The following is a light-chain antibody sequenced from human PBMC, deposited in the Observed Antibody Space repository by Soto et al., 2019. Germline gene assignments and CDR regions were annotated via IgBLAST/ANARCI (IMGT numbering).Light chain of an antibody. J-gene: IGLJ3*02. CDR2: LNSDGSH. Sequence: QSVLTQSPSASASLGASVKLTCTLSSGHSSYAIAWHQQQPEKGPRYLMKLNSDGSHSKGDGIPDRFSGSSSGAERYLTISSPQSEDEADYYCQTWGTGIHGVFGRGTKLSVL. CDR1: SGHSSYA. CDR3: QTWGTGIHGV. V-gene: IGLV4-69*01.